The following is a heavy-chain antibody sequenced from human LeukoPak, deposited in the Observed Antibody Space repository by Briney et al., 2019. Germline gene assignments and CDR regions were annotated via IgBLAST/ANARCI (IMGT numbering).Heavy chain of an antibody. CDR2: IYTSGST. V-gene: IGHV4-4*07. CDR1: GGSISSYY. CDR3: ARDPRSSSSAFDY. J-gene: IGHJ4*02. Sequence: PSETLSLTCTVSGGSISSYYWSWLRQPAGKGLEWIGRIYTSGSTNYNPSLKSRVTMSVDTSKNQFSLKLSSVTAADTAVYYCARDPRSSSSAFDYWGQGTLVTAAS. D-gene: IGHD6-13*01.